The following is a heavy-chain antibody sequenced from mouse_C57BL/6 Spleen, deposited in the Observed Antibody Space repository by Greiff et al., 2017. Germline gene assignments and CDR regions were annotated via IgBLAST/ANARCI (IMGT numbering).Heavy chain of an antibody. D-gene: IGHD1-1*02. J-gene: IGHJ4*01. V-gene: IGHV1-62-2*01. CDR2: FYPGSGSI. CDR1: GYTFTEYT. CDR3: ARHDGGYYGTKDAMDY. Sequence: QVHVKQSGAELVKPGASVKLSCKASGYTFTEYTIHWVKQRSGQGLEWIGWFYPGSGSIKYNEKFKDKATLTADKSSSTVYMELSRLTSEDSAVYFCARHDGGYYGTKDAMDYWGQGTSVTVSS.